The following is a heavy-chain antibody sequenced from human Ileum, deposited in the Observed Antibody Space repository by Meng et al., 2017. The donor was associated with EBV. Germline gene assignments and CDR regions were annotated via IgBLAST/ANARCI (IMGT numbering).Heavy chain of an antibody. CDR1: GYKFDDYT. V-gene: IGHV1-3*01. CDR2: INPGIGST. J-gene: IGHJ4*02. CDR3: AREEGGRFDS. D-gene: IGHD2-15*01. Sequence: QGQLVQSGADIKKPGASVESSCKASGYKFDDYTIQWLRQAPGQRLEWLGWINPGIGSTYDSKTIRGRLTITMDTSASTVYMRLTSLTSEDTAVYHCAREEGGRFDSWGQGTLVTVSS.